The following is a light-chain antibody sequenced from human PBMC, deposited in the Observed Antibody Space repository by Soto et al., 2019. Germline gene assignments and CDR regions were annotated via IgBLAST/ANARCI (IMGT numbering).Light chain of an antibody. V-gene: IGLV1-44*01. CDR3: AAWDDSLNGPV. Sequence: QSVLTQPPSASGTPGQRVTISCSGSSSNIGTYTVDWYQQVPGTAPKLLIYSNHQRPSGVPDRFSGSRSGTSASLAISGRQSEDEADYYCAAWDDSLNGPVFGGGTKLTV. CDR1: SSNIGTYT. J-gene: IGLJ2*01. CDR2: SNH.